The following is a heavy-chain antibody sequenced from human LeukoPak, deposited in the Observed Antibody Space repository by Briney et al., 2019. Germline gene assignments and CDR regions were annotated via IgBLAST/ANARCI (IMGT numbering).Heavy chain of an antibody. CDR2: ISAYNGNT. CDR1: GYTFTSYG. J-gene: IGHJ5*02. V-gene: IGHV1-18*01. Sequence: ASVKVSCKASGYTFTSYGISWVRQAPGQGLEWMGWISAYNGNTNYAQKLQGRVTMTTDTSTSTAYMGLRSLRSDDTAVYYCARLLYDFWSGYSENWFDPWGQGTLVTVSS. D-gene: IGHD3-3*01. CDR3: ARLLYDFWSGYSENWFDP.